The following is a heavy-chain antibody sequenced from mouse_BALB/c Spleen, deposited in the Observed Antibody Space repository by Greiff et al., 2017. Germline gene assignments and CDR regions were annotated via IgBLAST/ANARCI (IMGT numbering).Heavy chain of an antibody. CDR3: AREALLPWFAY. J-gene: IGHJ3*01. V-gene: IGHV1-69*01. Sequence: VQLQQPGAELVMPGASVKMSCKASGYTFTDYWMHWVKQRPGQGLEWIGAIDTSDSYTSYNTKFKGKATFNVDESSSTAYMQLSSLTSEESAVYYCAREALLPWFAYWGQGTLVTVSA. D-gene: IGHD1-1*01. CDR2: IDTSDSYT. CDR1: GYTFTDYW.